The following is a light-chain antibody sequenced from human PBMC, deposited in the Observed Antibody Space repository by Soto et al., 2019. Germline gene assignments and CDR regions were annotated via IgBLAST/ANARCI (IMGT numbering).Light chain of an antibody. V-gene: IGKV3-20*01. CDR1: QSVSSSY. CDR3: QQYGSSPFT. J-gene: IGKJ3*01. Sequence: EIVLTQSPGTLSLSPGERATLSCRASQSVSSSYLAWYQQKPGQAPRPLIYGASSRATGIPDRFSGSGSGTDFTLTISRLEPEDFAVYYCQQYGSSPFTFGPGTKVEIK. CDR2: GAS.